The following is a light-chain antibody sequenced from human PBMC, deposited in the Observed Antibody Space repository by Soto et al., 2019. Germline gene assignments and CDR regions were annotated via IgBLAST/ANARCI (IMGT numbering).Light chain of an antibody. V-gene: IGKV1-5*01. CDR3: QHCKPPFT. CDR1: QNIGSR. J-gene: IGKJ4*01. Sequence: DIQMTQSPATLSASVGERVAITCRASQNIGSRLAWYQQKPDEAPILLIYDASILESGVPLRFGGSGSGTDFTLSIIRLQHDDFASYYCQHCKPPFTFGGGTKVEIK. CDR2: DAS.